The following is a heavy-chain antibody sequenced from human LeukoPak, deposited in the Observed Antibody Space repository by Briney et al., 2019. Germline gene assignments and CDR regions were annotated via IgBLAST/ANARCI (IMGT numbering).Heavy chain of an antibody. V-gene: IGHV3-21*01. J-gene: IGHJ5*02. CDR3: ARDAQRLVVPATNWFDP. CDR2: IRSSSSYI. D-gene: IGHD2-2*01. Sequence: PGXSLRLSCAASGFTFSSYSMNWVRQAPGKGLEWVSSIRSSSSYIYYADSVKGRFTISRDNAKNSLYLQMNSLRAEDTAVYYCARDAQRLVVPATNWFDPWGQGTPVIVSS. CDR1: GFTFSSYS.